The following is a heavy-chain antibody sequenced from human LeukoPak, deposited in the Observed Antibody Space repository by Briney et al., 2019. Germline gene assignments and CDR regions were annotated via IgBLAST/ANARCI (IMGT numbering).Heavy chain of an antibody. D-gene: IGHD6-13*01. CDR3: ARDQSLAAAGTVDY. CDR2: INPNSGGT. Sequence: ASVKVSCKASGYTFTAYYMHWVRQVPGQGLEWMGWINPNSGGTNYAQKFQGRVTMTRDTSISTAYMELSRLRSDDTAVYYCARDQSLAAAGTVDYWGQGTLVTVSS. V-gene: IGHV1-2*02. CDR1: GYTFTAYY. J-gene: IGHJ4*02.